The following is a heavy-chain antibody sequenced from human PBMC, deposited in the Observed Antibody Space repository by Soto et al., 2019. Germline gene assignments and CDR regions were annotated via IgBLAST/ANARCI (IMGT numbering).Heavy chain of an antibody. J-gene: IGHJ5*02. V-gene: IGHV4-30-4*01. Sequence: PSETLSLTCTVSGGSISSDDSYWSWIRQTPGKGLEWLGCVHYSGTTYYNPSLKTRVIISVDTSKNQFSLKLSSVTAADTAVYYCAREGTATPYNWFDPWGQGTLVTVPQ. CDR1: GGSISSDDSY. CDR3: AREGTATPYNWFDP. D-gene: IGHD4-17*01. CDR2: VHYSGTT.